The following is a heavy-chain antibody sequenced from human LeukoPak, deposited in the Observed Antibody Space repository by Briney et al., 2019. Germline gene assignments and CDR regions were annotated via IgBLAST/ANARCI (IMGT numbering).Heavy chain of an antibody. CDR1: GGSFSGYY. V-gene: IGHV4-34*01. J-gene: IGHJ4*02. D-gene: IGHD6-13*01. CDR3: ARRYRGSSSWYIDY. CDR2: INHSGST. Sequence: SETLSLTCAVYGGSFSGYYWSWIRQPPGKELEWIGEINHSGSTNYNPSLKSRVTISVDTSKNQFSLKLSSVTAADTAVYYCARRYRGSSSWYIDYWGQGTLVTVSS.